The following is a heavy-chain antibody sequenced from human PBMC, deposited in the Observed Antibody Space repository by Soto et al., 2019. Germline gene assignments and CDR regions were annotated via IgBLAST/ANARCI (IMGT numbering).Heavy chain of an antibody. CDR2: ISVDGSST. Sequence: PGGSLRLSCAASGFTFSSHWMHWGRQAPGKGLVWVSRISVDGSSTHYADSVKGRFTISRDNAKNTLYLQMNSLRAEDTAVYYCARGGNYVFDYWGQGTLVTVSS. V-gene: IGHV3-74*01. J-gene: IGHJ4*02. CDR3: ARGGNYVFDY. CDR1: GFTFSSHW. D-gene: IGHD1-26*01.